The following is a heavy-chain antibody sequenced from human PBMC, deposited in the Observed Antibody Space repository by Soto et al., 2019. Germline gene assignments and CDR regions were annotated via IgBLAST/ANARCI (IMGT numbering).Heavy chain of an antibody. V-gene: IGHV5-51*01. J-gene: IGHJ6*04. CDR3: ARIPQYCSGGSCYSGTYYYYYGMDV. Sequence: GESLKISCKGSGYSFTSYWIGWVRQMPGKGLEWMGIIYPGDSDTRYSPSFQGQVTISADKSISTAYLQWSSLKASDTAMYYCARIPQYCSGGSCYSGTYYYYYGMDVWGKGTTVTVSS. CDR1: GYSFTSYW. D-gene: IGHD2-15*01. CDR2: IYPGDSDT.